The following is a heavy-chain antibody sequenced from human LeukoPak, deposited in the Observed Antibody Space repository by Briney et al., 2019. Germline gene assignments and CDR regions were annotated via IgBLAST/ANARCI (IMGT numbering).Heavy chain of an antibody. V-gene: IGHV4-59*12. Sequence: SETLSLTCTVSGGSISSYYWSWIRQPPGKGLEWIGYIYHSGSTYYNPSLKSRVTISVDRSKNQFSLKLSSVTAADTAVYYCARGATYYYDSSGLFDYWGQGTLVTVSS. J-gene: IGHJ4*02. CDR2: IYHSGST. CDR1: GGSISSYY. D-gene: IGHD3-22*01. CDR3: ARGATYYYDSSGLFDY.